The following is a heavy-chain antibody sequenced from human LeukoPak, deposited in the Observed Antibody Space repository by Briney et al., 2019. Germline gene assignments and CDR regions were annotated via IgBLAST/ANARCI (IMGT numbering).Heavy chain of an antibody. J-gene: IGHJ2*01. V-gene: IGHV4-34*01. D-gene: IGHD1-1*01. CDR1: GGSFSGYY. CDR3: ARHVRYNWCFDL. Sequence: SETLSLTCAVYGGSFSGYYWSWIRQPPGKGLEWIGEINHSGSTNYNPSLKSRVTISVDTSKNQFSLKLGSVTAADTAAYYCARHVRYNWCFDLWGRGTLVTVSS. CDR2: INHSGST.